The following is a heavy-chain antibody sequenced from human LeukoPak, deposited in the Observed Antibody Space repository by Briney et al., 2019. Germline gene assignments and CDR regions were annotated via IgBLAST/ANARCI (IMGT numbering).Heavy chain of an antibody. CDR2: IYYSGST. CDR1: GGSISSYY. Sequence: PSETLSLTCTVSGGSISSYYWSWIRQPPGKGLEWIGYIYYSGSTNYNPSLKSRVTISVDTSKNQFSLKLSSVTAADTAVYYCARPLGAYYYDSSGYYYERGSWFDPWGQGTLVTVSS. V-gene: IGHV4-59*01. CDR3: ARPLGAYYYDSSGYYYERGSWFDP. D-gene: IGHD3-22*01. J-gene: IGHJ5*02.